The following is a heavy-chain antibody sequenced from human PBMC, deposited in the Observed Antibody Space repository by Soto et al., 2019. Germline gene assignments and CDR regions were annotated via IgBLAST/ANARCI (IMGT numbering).Heavy chain of an antibody. V-gene: IGHV4-30-2*01. CDR3: ASGRRDVVVVAATISYYYYGMDV. CDR1: GGPISSGGYS. Sequence: PSETLSLTCAVSGGPISSGGYSWSWIRQPPGKGLEWIGYIYHSGSTYYNPSLKSRVTISVDRSKNQFSLKLSSVTAADTAVYYCASGRRDVVVVAATISYYYYGMDVWGQGTTVTVSS. D-gene: IGHD2-15*01. CDR2: IYHSGST. J-gene: IGHJ6*02.